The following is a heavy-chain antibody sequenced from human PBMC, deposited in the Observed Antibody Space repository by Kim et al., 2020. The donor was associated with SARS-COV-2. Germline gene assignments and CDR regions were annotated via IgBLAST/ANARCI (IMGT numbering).Heavy chain of an antibody. CDR3: ARRGYYGYENRPDY. CDR1: GYSFTTSY. CDR2: VNPSDGIT. D-gene: IGHD5-12*01. V-gene: IGHV1-46*01. J-gene: IGHJ4*02. Sequence: ASVKVSCKASGYSFTTSYIHWVRQAPGQGLDWMGLVNPSDGITTYAQKFQGRVTMTRDTSTRTIFMEVSSLRSEDTAVYYCARRGYYGYENRPDYWGQGTLVTVSS.